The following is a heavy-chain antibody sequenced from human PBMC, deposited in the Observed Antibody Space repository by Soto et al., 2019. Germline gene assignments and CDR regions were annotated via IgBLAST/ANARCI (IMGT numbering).Heavy chain of an antibody. CDR3: AGGGVVDSSKAYYYGMDV. J-gene: IGHJ6*02. D-gene: IGHD2-8*02. V-gene: IGHV1-69*12. Sequence: QVQLVQSGAEVKKPGSSVKVSCKASGGTFSSYAISWVRQAPGQGLEWMGGIIPIFGTANYAQKFQGRVTITADEPTSTAYMELSSLRSEDTAVYYCAGGGVVDSSKAYYYGMDVWGQGTTVTVSS. CDR1: GGTFSSYA. CDR2: IIPIFGTA.